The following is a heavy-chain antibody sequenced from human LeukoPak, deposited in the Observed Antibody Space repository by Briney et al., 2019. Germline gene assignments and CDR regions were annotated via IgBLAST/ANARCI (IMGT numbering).Heavy chain of an antibody. CDR3: ATDYCGSGSYGYYGMDV. V-gene: IGHV1-69*04. J-gene: IGHJ6*02. CDR1: GGTFSSYA. Sequence: SVKVSCKASGGTFSSYAISWVRQAPGQGLEWMGRIIPILGIANYAQKFQGRVTITADKSTSTAYMELSSLRSEDTAVYYCATDYCGSGSYGYYGMDVWGQGTTVTVSS. D-gene: IGHD3-10*01. CDR2: IIPILGIA.